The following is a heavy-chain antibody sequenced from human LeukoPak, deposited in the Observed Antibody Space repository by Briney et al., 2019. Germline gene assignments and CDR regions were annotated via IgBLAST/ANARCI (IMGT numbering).Heavy chain of an antibody. J-gene: IGHJ4*02. CDR2: INPNSGGT. Sequence: GASVKVSCKASGYTFTGYYMHWVRQAPGQGLAWMGWINPNSGGTNYAQKFQGRITMTRDTSISTAYMELSRLRSDDTAVYYCARLYCGGDCYPPPDWGQGTLVTVSS. D-gene: IGHD2-21*02. V-gene: IGHV1-2*02. CDR3: ARLYCGGDCYPPPD. CDR1: GYTFTGYY.